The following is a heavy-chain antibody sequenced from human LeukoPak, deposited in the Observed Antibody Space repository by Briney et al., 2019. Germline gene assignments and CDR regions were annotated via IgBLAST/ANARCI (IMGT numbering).Heavy chain of an antibody. CDR2: INPNSGGT. V-gene: IGHV1-2*02. CDR3: ARAHGRIVGATGYYYYYMDV. J-gene: IGHJ6*03. D-gene: IGHD1-26*01. CDR1: GYTFTGYY. Sequence: ASVNVSCKASGYTFTGYYMHWVRQAPGQGLEWMGWINPNSGGTNYAQKFQGRVTMTRDTSISTAYMELSRLRSDDTAVYYCARAHGRIVGATGYYYYYMDVWGKGTTVTVSS.